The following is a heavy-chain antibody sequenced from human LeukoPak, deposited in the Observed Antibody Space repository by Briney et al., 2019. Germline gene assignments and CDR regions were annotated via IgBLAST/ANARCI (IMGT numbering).Heavy chain of an antibody. D-gene: IGHD3-3*01. J-gene: IGHJ4*02. V-gene: IGHV3-30*02. CDR1: GFTFNGSG. Sequence: GVSLRLSCAASGFTFNGSGMHWVRQAPGKGLEWVTFIRYDGSNKYYTDSVKGRFTIYRDNSKNTLYLQMDSLRAEDTDVYYCARDYDFWSGYYSPTRGYFGYWGQGTLVTVSP. CDR3: ARDYDFWSGYYSPTRGYFGY. CDR2: IRYDGSNK.